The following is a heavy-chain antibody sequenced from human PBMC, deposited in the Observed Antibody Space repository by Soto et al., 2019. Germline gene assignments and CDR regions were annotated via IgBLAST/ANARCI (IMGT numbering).Heavy chain of an antibody. Sequence: SETLSLTCAVYGGSFSGYYWSWIRQPPGKGLEWIGEINHSGSTNYNPSLKSRVTISVDTSKNQFSLKLSSVTAADTAVYYCARNYGSGSYYGRVYYYYYMDVWGKGTTVTVSS. CDR1: GGSFSGYY. J-gene: IGHJ6*03. V-gene: IGHV4-34*01. CDR3: ARNYGSGSYYGRVYYYYYMDV. CDR2: INHSGST. D-gene: IGHD3-10*01.